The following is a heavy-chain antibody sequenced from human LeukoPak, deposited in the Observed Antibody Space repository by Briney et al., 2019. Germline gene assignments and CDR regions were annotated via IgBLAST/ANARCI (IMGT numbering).Heavy chain of an antibody. V-gene: IGHV5-51*01. CDR2: IYPGDSET. CDR1: GHSLTTYW. Sequence: GESLKISCKGSGHSLTTYWIAWVRQLPGEGLEWMGIIYPGDSETRYSPSFQGQVTISADKSITTAYLQWGSLKASDTAMYYCTRSPRDGYHDAFDIWGQGTMVTVFS. D-gene: IGHD5-24*01. CDR3: TRSPRDGYHDAFDI. J-gene: IGHJ3*02.